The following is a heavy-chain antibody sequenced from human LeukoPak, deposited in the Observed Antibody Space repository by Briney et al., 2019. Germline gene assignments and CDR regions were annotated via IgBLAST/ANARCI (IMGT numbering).Heavy chain of an antibody. CDR3: ARGRGGYSSS. V-gene: IGHV3-66*01. CDR2: IYSGGST. J-gene: IGHJ4*02. CDR1: EFSVGSNY. D-gene: IGHD6-13*01. Sequence: GGSLRLSCAASEFSVGSNYMTWVRQAPGKGLEWVSLIYSGGSTYYADSVKGRFTISRDNSKNTLYLQMNSLRAEDTAVYYCARGRGGYSSSWGQGTLVTVSS.